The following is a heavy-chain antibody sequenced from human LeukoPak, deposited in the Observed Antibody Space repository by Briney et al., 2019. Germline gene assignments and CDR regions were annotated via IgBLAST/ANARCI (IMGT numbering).Heavy chain of an antibody. CDR3: ARQQWHYYFAN. D-gene: IGHD6-19*01. CDR1: GGSFSGYY. V-gene: IGHV4-34*01. CDR2: INHSGST. Sequence: SETLSLTCAVYGGSFSGYYWSWIRQPPGKGLEWIGEINHSGSTNYNPSLKSRVTISLDTSKNEFSLKLNSVTAADTAVYYCARQQWHYYFANWGQGSLVTVSS. J-gene: IGHJ4*02.